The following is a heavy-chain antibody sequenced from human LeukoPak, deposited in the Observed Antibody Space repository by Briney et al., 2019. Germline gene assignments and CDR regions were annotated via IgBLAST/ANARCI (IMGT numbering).Heavy chain of an antibody. D-gene: IGHD5-24*01. CDR3: ARDEDGYNYGFDP. J-gene: IGHJ5*02. Sequence: SQTLSLTCAISGDSVSSNSAAWNWIRPSPSRGLEWLGRTYYRSKWYNDYAVSVKSRIIINPDTSKNQFSLQLNSVTPEDTAVYYCARDEDGYNYGFDPWGQGTLVTVSS. V-gene: IGHV6-1*01. CDR1: GDSVSSNSAA. CDR2: TYYRSKWYN.